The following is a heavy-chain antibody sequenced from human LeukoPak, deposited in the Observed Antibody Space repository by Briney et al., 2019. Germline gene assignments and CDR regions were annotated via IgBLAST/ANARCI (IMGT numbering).Heavy chain of an antibody. V-gene: IGHV4-59*01. D-gene: IGHD3-9*01. CDR3: ARMGPQAYYDILTGYQYYFDY. Sequence: SETLSLTCTVSGGSISSYYWSWIRQPPGKGLEWIGYIYYSGSTNYNPSLKSRVTISVDTSKNQFSLKLSSLTAADTAVYYCARMGPQAYYDILTGYQYYFDYWGQGTLVTVSS. CDR1: GGSISSYY. CDR2: IYYSGST. J-gene: IGHJ4*02.